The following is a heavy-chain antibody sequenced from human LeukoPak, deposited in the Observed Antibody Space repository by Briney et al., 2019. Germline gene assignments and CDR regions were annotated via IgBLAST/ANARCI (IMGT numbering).Heavy chain of an antibody. V-gene: IGHV1-8*01. Sequence: ASVTVSCKASGYTFTSYEINWVRQAPGHGLEWMGWMSPDSGNTDYAQTFQGRVTITRKTSKSTAYMELSSLRSEDTAVYYCAREMMRARWFDPWGQGTLVTVSS. CDR3: AREMMRARWFDP. CDR1: GYTFTSYE. D-gene: IGHD3-16*01. J-gene: IGHJ5*02. CDR2: MSPDSGNT.